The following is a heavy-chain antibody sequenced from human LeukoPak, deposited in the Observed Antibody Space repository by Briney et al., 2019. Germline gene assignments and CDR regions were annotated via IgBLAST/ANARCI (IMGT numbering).Heavy chain of an antibody. Sequence: PGGSLRLSCAASGFTFSSYAMSWVRQAPGKGLEWVSAISGSGGSTYYADSVKGRFTISRDNSKNTLYLQMSSLRAEDTAVYYCAKAQQQLVRSADYWGQGTLVTVSS. V-gene: IGHV3-23*01. J-gene: IGHJ4*02. CDR3: AKAQQQLVRSADY. D-gene: IGHD6-13*01. CDR1: GFTFSSYA. CDR2: ISGSGGST.